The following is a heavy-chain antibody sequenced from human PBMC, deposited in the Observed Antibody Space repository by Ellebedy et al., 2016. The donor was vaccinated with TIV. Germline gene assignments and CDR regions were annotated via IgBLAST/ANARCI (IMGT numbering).Heavy chain of an antibody. CDR1: GFTFSSYA. V-gene: IGHV3-23*01. J-gene: IGHJ4*02. Sequence: GGSLRLXCAASGFTFSSYAMNWVRQAPGMGLEWVSIITGSGADTWYVDSVKGRFTISRDNSKNTVFLQMNSLRAEDTAVYFCAKGSLGSCRGATCYPLDSWGQGTPVTVSS. CDR2: ITGSGADT. D-gene: IGHD2-15*01. CDR3: AKGSLGSCRGATCYPLDS.